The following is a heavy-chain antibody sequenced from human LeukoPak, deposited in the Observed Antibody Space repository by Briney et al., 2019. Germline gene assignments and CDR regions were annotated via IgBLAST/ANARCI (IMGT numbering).Heavy chain of an antibody. V-gene: IGHV4-59*12. CDR3: AGDSSGYYYHAFDI. Sequence: SETLSLTCTVSGGSISSYYWSWIRQPPGKGLEWIGYIYYSGSTNYNPSLKSRVTISVDTSKNQFSLKLSSVTAADTAVYYCAGDSSGYYYHAFDIWGQGTMVTVSS. J-gene: IGHJ3*02. D-gene: IGHD3-22*01. CDR2: IYYSGST. CDR1: GGSISSYY.